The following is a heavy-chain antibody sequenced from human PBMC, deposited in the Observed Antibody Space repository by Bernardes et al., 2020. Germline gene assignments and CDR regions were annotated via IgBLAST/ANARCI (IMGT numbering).Heavy chain of an antibody. CDR1: GDSVSSSSAA. CDR3: ARDFDSTTWPYFYYYLDV. D-gene: IGHD6-13*01. CDR2: TYYRSQWYS. Sequence: QTLSLTCSISGDSVSSSSAAWNWIRQSPSRGLEWLGRTYYRSQWYSDYAVSVKSRITISPDTSKNQFSLQLNSVTPEDSAVYYCARDFDSTTWPYFYYYLDVWGKGTTVTVSS. J-gene: IGHJ6*03. V-gene: IGHV6-1*01.